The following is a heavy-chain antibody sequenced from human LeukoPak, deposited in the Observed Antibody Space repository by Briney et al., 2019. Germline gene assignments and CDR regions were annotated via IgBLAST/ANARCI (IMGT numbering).Heavy chain of an antibody. CDR2: IWYDGSNK. CDR3: AREADYDDGMDV. D-gene: IGHD3-22*01. Sequence: GGSLRLSCAASGFTFSSYGMHWVRQAPGKGLEWVAVIWYDGSNKYYADSVKGRFTISRDNSKNTLYLQMNSLRAEDTAVYYCAREADYDDGMDVWGQGTTVTVSS. J-gene: IGHJ6*02. V-gene: IGHV3-33*01. CDR1: GFTFSSYG.